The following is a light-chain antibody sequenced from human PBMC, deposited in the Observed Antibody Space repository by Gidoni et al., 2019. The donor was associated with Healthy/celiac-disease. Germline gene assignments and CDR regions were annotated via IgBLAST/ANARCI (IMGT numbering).Light chain of an antibody. CDR1: QSISSY. CDR3: QQSYSTPRT. J-gene: IGKJ4*01. Sequence: DIQMTQSPSSLSASVGDSVTITCRESQSISSYLNWYQQKPGKAPKILIYAASSLQSGGPSRFSGSGSGTDFTLTISSLQPEDFATYYCQQSYSTPRTFGGGTKVEIK. CDR2: AAS. V-gene: IGKV1-39*01.